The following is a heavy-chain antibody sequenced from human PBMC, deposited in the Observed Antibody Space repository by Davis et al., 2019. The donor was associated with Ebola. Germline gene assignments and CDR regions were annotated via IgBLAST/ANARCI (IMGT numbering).Heavy chain of an antibody. CDR1: GFDFSTYG. D-gene: IGHD3-3*01. CDR3: ARDYDFWSGYLGNDGMDV. CDR2: ISRSSNNI. V-gene: IGHV3-48*02. Sequence: PGGSLRLSCVASGFDFSTYGMDWVRQAPGKGLEWVSYISRSSNNIYYAESMKGRLTISRDNAKNSLYLQMNSLRDEDTAVYYCARDYDFWSGYLGNDGMDVWGKGTTVTVSS. J-gene: IGHJ6*04.